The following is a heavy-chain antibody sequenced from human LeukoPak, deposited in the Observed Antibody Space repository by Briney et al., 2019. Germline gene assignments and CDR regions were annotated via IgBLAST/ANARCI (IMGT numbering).Heavy chain of an antibody. CDR2: INHSGST. J-gene: IGHJ4*02. V-gene: IGHV4-34*01. D-gene: IGHD4-17*01. CDR3: ARFDYGDYPFDY. Sequence: SETLPLTCTVSGGSISSYYWSWIRQPPGKGLEWIGEINHSGSTNYNPSLKSRVTISVDTSKNQFSLKLSSVTAADTAVYYCARFDYGDYPFDYWGQGTLVTVSS. CDR1: GGSISSYY.